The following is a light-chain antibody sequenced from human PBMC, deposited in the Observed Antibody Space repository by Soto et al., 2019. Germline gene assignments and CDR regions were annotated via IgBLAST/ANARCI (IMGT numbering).Light chain of an antibody. J-gene: IGKJ3*01. CDR2: GAS. Sequence: EIVLTQSPAILSLSPGERATLSCRASQILSINSLAWYQQKRGQTPRLLVYGASTRHTGIPDRFSGSGSGTDFALAISRLEPEDFGMYYCQQYDGSPRTFGPGTRVDIK. CDR1: QILSINS. CDR3: QQYDGSPRT. V-gene: IGKV3-20*01.